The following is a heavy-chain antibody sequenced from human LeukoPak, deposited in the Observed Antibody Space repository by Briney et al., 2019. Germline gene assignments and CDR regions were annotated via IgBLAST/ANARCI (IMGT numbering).Heavy chain of an antibody. J-gene: IGHJ4*02. Sequence: PSQTLSLTCTVSGGSISSGGYYWSWIRQHPGKGLEWIGYIYYSGSTYYNPSLKSRVTISVDMSKNQFSLKLSSVTAADTAVYYCASHWYYDSSGYYYANYFDYWGQGTLVTVSS. CDR2: IYYSGST. CDR3: ASHWYYDSSGYYYANYFDY. CDR1: GGSISSGGYY. D-gene: IGHD3-22*01. V-gene: IGHV4-31*03.